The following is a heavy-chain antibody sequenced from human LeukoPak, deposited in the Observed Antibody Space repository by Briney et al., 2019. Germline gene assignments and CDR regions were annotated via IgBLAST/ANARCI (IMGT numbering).Heavy chain of an antibody. CDR3: ARGPSFRTRKPNLRNWFDP. J-gene: IGHJ5*02. Sequence: ASVKVSCKASGYTFTSYDINWVRQAPGQGLEWMGWMNPNSGKTDNAQKFQGRVIMTRNTSISTAYMELSSLRSEDTAVYDCARGPSFRTRKPNLRNWFDPWGQGTLVTVSS. D-gene: IGHD5/OR15-5a*01. CDR2: MNPNSGKT. CDR1: GYTFTSYD. V-gene: IGHV1-8*01.